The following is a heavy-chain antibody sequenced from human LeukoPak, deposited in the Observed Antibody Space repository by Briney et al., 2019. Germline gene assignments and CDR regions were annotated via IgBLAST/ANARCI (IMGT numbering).Heavy chain of an antibody. CDR3: ARLELSYYYYYMDV. D-gene: IGHD1-7*01. J-gene: IGHJ6*03. Sequence: SETLSLTCTVSGGSISSHYWSWIRQPQGKGLEWIGDIYYSGSTNYNPSLKSRLTISVDPSKNQFSLNVTSVTAADAAVYYCARLELSYYYYYMDVWGKGTTVTVSS. CDR1: GGSISSHY. V-gene: IGHV4-59*11. CDR2: IYYSGST.